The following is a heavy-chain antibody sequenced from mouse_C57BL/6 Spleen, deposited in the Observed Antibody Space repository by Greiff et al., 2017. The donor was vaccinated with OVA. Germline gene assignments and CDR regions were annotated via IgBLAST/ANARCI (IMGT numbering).Heavy chain of an antibody. V-gene: IGHV1-69*01. CDR1: GYTFTSYW. Sequence: QVQLQQPGAELVMPGASVKLSCKASGYTFTSYWMHWVKQRPGQGLEWIGEIDPSDSYTNYNQKFKGKSTLTVDISSSTAYMQLSSLTSEDSAVYYCARGDYHDYWGQGTTLTVSS. CDR3: ARGDYHDY. D-gene: IGHD2-4*01. CDR2: IDPSDSYT. J-gene: IGHJ2*01.